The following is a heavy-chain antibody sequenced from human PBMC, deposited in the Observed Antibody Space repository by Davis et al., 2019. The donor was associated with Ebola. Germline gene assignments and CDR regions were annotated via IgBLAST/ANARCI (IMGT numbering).Heavy chain of an antibody. CDR2: INPNSGGT. D-gene: IGHD3-22*01. CDR1: GYTFTGYY. V-gene: IGHV1-2*02. CDR3: ARGASGDSSGNFDY. Sequence: ASVKVSCKASGYTFTGYYMHWVRQAPGQGLEWMGWINPNSGGTNYAQKFQGRVTMTRDTSISTAYMELSSLRSDDTAVYYCARGASGDSSGNFDYWGQGTLVTVSS. J-gene: IGHJ4*02.